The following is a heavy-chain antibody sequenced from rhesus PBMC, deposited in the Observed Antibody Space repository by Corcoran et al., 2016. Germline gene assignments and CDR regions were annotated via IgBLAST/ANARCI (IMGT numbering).Heavy chain of an antibody. V-gene: IGHV4-80*01. D-gene: IGHD4-11*01. CDR3: ARDDNNNGDWHFDF. CDR1: GASISSSW. Sequence: QVQLKESGPGLVRPSETLSLTCAVSGASISSSWWSWLRQPHGKGLEWIGEVTGDGWSTHSKPSLVSRVIISKDASNNQFSLKLTSVTAADTAMYYYARDDNNNGDWHFDFWGPGTPIIISS. CDR2: VTGDGWST. J-gene: IGHJ2*01.